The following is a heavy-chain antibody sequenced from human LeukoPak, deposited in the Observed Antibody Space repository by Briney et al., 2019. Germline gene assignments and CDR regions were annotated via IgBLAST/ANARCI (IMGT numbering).Heavy chain of an antibody. J-gene: IGHJ6*03. CDR1: GYTLSNYD. CDR2: MTPNSGDT. CDR3: ARGGGNWRYCGRTGCYNGYYYMDV. Sequence: ASVKVSCTASGYTLSNYDINWVRQASGQGLEWMGWMTPNSGDTGLAHEFQGRLAITRNTSISTAYMELSSLTSEDTAVYYCARGGGNWRYCGRTGCYNGYYYMDVWGKGTTVTVSS. D-gene: IGHD2-2*02. V-gene: IGHV1-8*03.